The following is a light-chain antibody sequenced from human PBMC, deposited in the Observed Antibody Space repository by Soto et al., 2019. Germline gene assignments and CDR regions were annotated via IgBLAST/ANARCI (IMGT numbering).Light chain of an antibody. Sequence: EIVMTQSPATLSVSPLEIATLSCMASQSVSSNLAWYQQKPGQAPRLLIYGASNRATGIPDRFSGSGSGTDFILTISRLESEDFAVYYCQQHYTSPVTFGGGTKVDIK. CDR2: GAS. CDR1: QSVSSN. V-gene: IGKV3D-15*01. J-gene: IGKJ4*01. CDR3: QQHYTSPVT.